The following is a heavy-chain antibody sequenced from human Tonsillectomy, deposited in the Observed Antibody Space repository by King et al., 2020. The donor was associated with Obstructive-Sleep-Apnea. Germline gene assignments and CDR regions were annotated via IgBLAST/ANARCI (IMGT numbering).Heavy chain of an antibody. CDR2: IYPGDSDT. V-gene: IGHV5-51*01. J-gene: IGHJ4*02. D-gene: IGHD3-10*01. Sequence: QLVQSGAEVKKPGESLKISCKGSGYRFTSYWIGWVRQMPGKGLEWMGIIYPGDSDTRYSPSFQGQVTISADKSISTAYLQWSSLKASDSAMDYCAREMTLVRGGSVDWGQGTLVTVSS. CDR3: AREMTLVRGGSVD. CDR1: GYRFTSYW.